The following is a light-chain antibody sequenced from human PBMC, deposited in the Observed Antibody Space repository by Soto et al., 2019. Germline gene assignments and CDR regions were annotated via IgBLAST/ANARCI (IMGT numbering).Light chain of an antibody. CDR3: SSYAASTTLL. J-gene: IGLJ2*01. CDR1: SSDVGTYDR. CDR2: EVH. V-gene: IGLV2-18*02. Sequence: QSALTPPPSVSGSPGQSVTISCIGSSSDVGTYDRVSWYQAPPGTAPKLIIYEVHYRPSGVPDRFSGSKSGNTASLTISGLQAEDEAEYYSSSYAASTTLLFGGGTKVTVL.